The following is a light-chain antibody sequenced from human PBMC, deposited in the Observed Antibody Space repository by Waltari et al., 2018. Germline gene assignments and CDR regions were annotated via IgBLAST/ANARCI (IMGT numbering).Light chain of an antibody. V-gene: IGLV2-8*01. CDR3: SSYAGSPVV. CDR2: EVS. CDR1: SSDVGGYNY. J-gene: IGLJ2*01. Sequence: QSALTQPPSASGSPGQSVTISCTGTSSDVGGYNYVSWYQQHPGKAPKPMIYEVSKRPSGVPDRFSGSKSGNTASLTVSGLQAEDEADYYCSSYAGSPVVFGGGTKLTVL.